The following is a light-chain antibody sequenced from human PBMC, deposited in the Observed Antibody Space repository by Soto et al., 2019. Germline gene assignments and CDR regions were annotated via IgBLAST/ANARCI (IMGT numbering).Light chain of an antibody. V-gene: IGKV3-20*01. CDR1: QSVSSSY. CDR3: QQYGSSPQT. J-gene: IGKJ1*01. Sequence: EIVLTQSPGTLSLSPGERATLSCRASQSVSSSYLAWYKTLRPXXNTXXIXAXSRTATGLTASFSGSGSGTDFTLTISRLEPEDFAVYYCQQYGSSPQTFGQGTKVDIK. CDR2: AXS.